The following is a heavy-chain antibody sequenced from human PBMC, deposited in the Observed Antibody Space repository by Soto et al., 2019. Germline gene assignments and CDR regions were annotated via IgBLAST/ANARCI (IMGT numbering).Heavy chain of an antibody. Sequence: QVQLVQSGAEVKKPGASVKVSCKASGYTFTSYAMHWVRQAPGQMLEWMGWINAGNGNTKYSQKFQGRVTITRDTSASTGYMELSSLRSEDTAVYYCARDSLITMVRGVQSEYYFDYCGQGTLVTVSS. J-gene: IGHJ4*02. CDR3: ARDSLITMVRGVQSEYYFDY. CDR2: INAGNGNT. D-gene: IGHD3-10*01. CDR1: GYTFTSYA. V-gene: IGHV1-3*01.